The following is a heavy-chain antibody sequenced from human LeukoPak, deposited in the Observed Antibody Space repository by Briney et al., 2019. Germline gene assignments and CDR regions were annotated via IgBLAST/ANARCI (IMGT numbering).Heavy chain of an antibody. CDR1: GFTFSSYA. J-gene: IGHJ4*02. D-gene: IGHD5-18*01. CDR3: AREQYSYGKFDY. V-gene: IGHV3-30-3*01. Sequence: GRSLRLSCAASGFTFSSYAMHWVRQAPGKGLEWVAVTSYDGSNKYYADSVKGRFTISRDNSKNTLYLQMNSLRAEDTAVYYCAREQYSYGKFDYWGQGTLVTVSS. CDR2: TSYDGSNK.